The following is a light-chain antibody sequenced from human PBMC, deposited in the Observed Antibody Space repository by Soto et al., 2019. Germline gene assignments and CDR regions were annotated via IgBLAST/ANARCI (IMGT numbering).Light chain of an antibody. Sequence: QSVLTQPPSVSGAPGQSVTISCTGTWSNIGAGHDVHWYQQLPGTAPKLVIYGNNNRPTGVPDRFSGSKSGTSASLAITGLQAEDETDYYCQSFDSSLSIYIFGSGTKVTV. CDR3: QSFDSSLSIYI. J-gene: IGLJ1*01. CDR1: WSNIGAGHD. V-gene: IGLV1-40*01. CDR2: GNN.